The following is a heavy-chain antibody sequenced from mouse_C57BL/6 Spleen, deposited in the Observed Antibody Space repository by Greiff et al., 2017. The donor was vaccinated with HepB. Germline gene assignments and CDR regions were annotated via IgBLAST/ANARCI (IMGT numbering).Heavy chain of an antibody. CDR1: GYTFTSYW. Sequence: QVQLKQSGTELVKPGASVKLSCKASGYTFTSYWMHWVKQRPGQGLEWIGNINPSNGGTNYNEKFKSKATLTVDKSSSTAYMQLSSLTSEDSAVYYCARWLLFYAMDYWGQGTSVTVSS. CDR2: INPSNGGT. CDR3: ARWLLFYAMDY. D-gene: IGHD2-3*01. V-gene: IGHV1-53*01. J-gene: IGHJ4*01.